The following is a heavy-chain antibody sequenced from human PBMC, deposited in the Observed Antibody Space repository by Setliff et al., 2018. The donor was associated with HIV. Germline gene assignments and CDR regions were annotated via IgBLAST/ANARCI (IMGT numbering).Heavy chain of an antibody. Sequence: GGSLRLSCAASGFTVYSYYMSWVRQAPGKGLEWVSVIYSDGNTYYADSVKGRFIISRDNAKNSLYLQMNSLRGEDTALYYCARVMVRGVEYYVDVWGKGTTVTVSS. CDR3: ARVMVRGVEYYVDV. J-gene: IGHJ6*04. CDR1: GFTVYSYY. V-gene: IGHV3-53*01. D-gene: IGHD3-10*01. CDR2: IYSDGNT.